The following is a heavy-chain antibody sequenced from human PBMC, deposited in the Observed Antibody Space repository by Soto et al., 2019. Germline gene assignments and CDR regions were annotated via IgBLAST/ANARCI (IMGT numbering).Heavy chain of an antibody. CDR1: GFTFSSYA. CDR2: ISYDGSNK. CDR3: ARWGIPDY. Sequence: QVQLVESGGGVVQPGRSLRLSCAASGFTFSSYAMHWVRQAPGKGLEWVAVISYDGSNKYYADSVKSRFTISRDNSKNTLYLQMNSLRAEDTAVYYCARWGIPDYWGQGTLVTVSS. J-gene: IGHJ4*02. D-gene: IGHD3-16*01. V-gene: IGHV3-30-3*01.